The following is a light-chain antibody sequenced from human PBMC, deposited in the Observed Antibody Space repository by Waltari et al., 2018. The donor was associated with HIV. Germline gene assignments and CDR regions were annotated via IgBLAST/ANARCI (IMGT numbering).Light chain of an antibody. CDR1: GHGVPTYLL. V-gene: IGLV2-14*02. J-gene: IGLJ3*02. CDR3: SSYRNNYVLV. Sequence: QSALTQPASVPGSPGQSIPLSRTGIGHGVPTYLLLSWYQQQPDKAPQLIIYDVDTRPSGVSYRFSGSKSGNTASLTISGLQAEDEAYYYCSSYRNNYVLVFGGGTKLTVL. CDR2: DVD.